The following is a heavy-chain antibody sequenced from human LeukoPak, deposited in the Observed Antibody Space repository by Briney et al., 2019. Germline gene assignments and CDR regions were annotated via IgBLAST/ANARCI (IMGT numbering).Heavy chain of an antibody. J-gene: IGHJ6*02. CDR1: GYTFTSYG. CDR2: ISAYNGNT. CDR3: AGDGIVVVVAANRYYYYGMDV. Sequence: GASVKVSCKASGYTFTSYGISWVRQAPGQGLEWMGWISAYNGNTNYAQKLQGRVTMTTDTSTSTAYMELRSLRSDDTAVYYCAGDGIVVVVAANRYYYYGMDVWGQGTTVTVSS. V-gene: IGHV1-18*01. D-gene: IGHD2-15*01.